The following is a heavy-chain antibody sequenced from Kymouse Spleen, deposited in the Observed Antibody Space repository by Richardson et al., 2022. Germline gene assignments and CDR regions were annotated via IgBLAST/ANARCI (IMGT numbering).Heavy chain of an antibody. CDR1: GFTFSSYS. CDR2: ISSSSSTI. V-gene: IGHV3-48*02. J-gene: IGHJ6*02. D-gene: IGHD3-3*01,IGHD3-9*01,IGHD5-12*01. Sequence: EVQLVESGGGLVQPGGSLRLSCAASGFTFSSYSMNWVRQAPGKGLEWVSYISSSSSTIYYADSVKGRFTISRDNAKNSLYLQMNSLRDEDTAVYYCARVQSARWYYYGMDVWGQGTTVTVSS. CDR3: ARVQSARWYYYGMDV.